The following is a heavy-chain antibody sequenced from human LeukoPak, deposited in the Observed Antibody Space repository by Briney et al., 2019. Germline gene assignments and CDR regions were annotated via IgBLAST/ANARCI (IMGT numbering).Heavy chain of an antibody. J-gene: IGHJ4*02. V-gene: IGHV1-69*02. Sequence: SVRVSCKASGGTFSSYTITWVRQAPGQGREWMGRMIPILDMENYAQKFQPRITITADHSTSTTYMERSSLRSEDTAVYYCARAVGLGYCSSTSCDSLDYWGQGTLVTVSS. CDR2: MIPILDME. CDR1: GGTFSSYT. D-gene: IGHD2-2*01. CDR3: ARAVGLGYCSSTSCDSLDY.